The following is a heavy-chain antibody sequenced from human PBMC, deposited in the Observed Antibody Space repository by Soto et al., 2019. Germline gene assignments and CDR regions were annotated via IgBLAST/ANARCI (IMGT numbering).Heavy chain of an antibody. J-gene: IGHJ6*02. CDR2: IFSNDEK. V-gene: IGHV2-26*01. CDR1: GFSLSNTRMG. D-gene: IGHD3-9*01. Sequence: QVTLKESGPVLVKPTETLTLTCTVSGFSLSNTRMGVSWIRQPPGKALEWLAHIFSNDEKSYSTSLKSRLTISKETSKIQVVLTVTNMDPVDTATYYCAGDDILTNYGMDVWGQGTTVTVSS. CDR3: AGDDILTNYGMDV.